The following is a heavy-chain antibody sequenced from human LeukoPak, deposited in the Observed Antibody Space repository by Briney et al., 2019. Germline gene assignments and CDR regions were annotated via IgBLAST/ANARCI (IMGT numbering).Heavy chain of an antibody. CDR2: ISSNGGST. CDR3: VKGIVVVTARAFDY. CDR1: GFTFSSYA. J-gene: IGHJ4*02. D-gene: IGHD2-21*02. V-gene: IGHV3-64D*06. Sequence: GGSLRLSCSASGFTFSSYAMHWVRQAPGKGLEYVSAISSNGGSTYYADSVKGRFTISRDNSKNTLYLQMSSLRPEDTAVYYCVKGIVVVTARAFDYWGQATLVTVSS.